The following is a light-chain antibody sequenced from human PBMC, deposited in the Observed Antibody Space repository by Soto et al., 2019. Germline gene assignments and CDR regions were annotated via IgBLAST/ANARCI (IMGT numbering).Light chain of an antibody. Sequence: EIVLAQSPATPSFSPGERATLSCVASQNVFNNYLAWYQQTPGLPPRLLIYDASIRATGIPARFSGRGSGTNFTLTISSLEPEDFAVYYCQQRFNWPGLTFGGGTKVDIK. CDR1: QNVFNNY. CDR2: DAS. J-gene: IGKJ4*01. CDR3: QQRFNWPGLT. V-gene: IGKV3-11*01.